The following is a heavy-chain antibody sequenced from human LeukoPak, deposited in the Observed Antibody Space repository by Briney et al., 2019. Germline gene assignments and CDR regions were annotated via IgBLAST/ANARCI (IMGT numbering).Heavy chain of an antibody. CDR1: GFTFSSNT. V-gene: IGHV3-23*01. J-gene: IGHJ4*02. CDR2: ISATGDST. D-gene: IGHD1-26*01. Sequence: GGSLRLSCAASGFTFSSNTMRWVRQAPGKGLEWVSTISATGDSTYYADSVKGRFTISRDNSNNTLYLQMNSLRAEDTAVYYCAKGYSATYYAHFDYWGQGTLVTVSS. CDR3: AKGYSATYYAHFDY.